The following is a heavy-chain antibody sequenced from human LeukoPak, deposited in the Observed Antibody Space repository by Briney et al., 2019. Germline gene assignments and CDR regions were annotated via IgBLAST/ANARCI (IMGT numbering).Heavy chain of an antibody. Sequence: GGSLRLSCAASGFTFSSYAIHWVRQAPGKGLEWVAVISYDGSNKYYADSVKGRFTISRDNSKNTLYLQMNSLRAEDTAVYYCASFVDTAMDDAFDIWGQGTMVTVSS. J-gene: IGHJ3*02. CDR3: ASFVDTAMDDAFDI. CDR2: ISYDGSNK. V-gene: IGHV3-30-3*01. D-gene: IGHD5-18*01. CDR1: GFTFSSYA.